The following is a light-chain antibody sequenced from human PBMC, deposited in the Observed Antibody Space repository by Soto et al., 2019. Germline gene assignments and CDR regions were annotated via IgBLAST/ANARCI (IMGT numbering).Light chain of an antibody. J-gene: IGLJ1*01. CDR3: AAWEESLTGCV. V-gene: IGLV1-44*01. Sequence: QSLLTQPPSASGTPGQRVTISCSGSSSNIRTYSVSWYQQFPGTAPRLLIYSDNQRPSGVPDRFSASKSGASASLAISGLQSEDEADFYCAAWEESLTGCVFGMGNK. CDR1: SSNIRTYS. CDR2: SDN.